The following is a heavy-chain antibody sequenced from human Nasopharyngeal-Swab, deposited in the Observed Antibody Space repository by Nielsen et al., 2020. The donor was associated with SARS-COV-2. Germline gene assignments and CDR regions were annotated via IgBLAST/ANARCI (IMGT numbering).Heavy chain of an antibody. Sequence: GESLKISCAASGFTFSSYSMNWVRQAPGKGLEWVSSISSSSSYIYYADSVKGRFTISRDNAKNSLYLQMNSLRAEDTAVYYCARDLGYDFWSAPRGFDPWGQGTLVTVSS. CDR3: ARDLGYDFWSAPRGFDP. J-gene: IGHJ5*02. V-gene: IGHV3-21*04. CDR2: ISSSSSYI. CDR1: GFTFSSYS. D-gene: IGHD3-3*01.